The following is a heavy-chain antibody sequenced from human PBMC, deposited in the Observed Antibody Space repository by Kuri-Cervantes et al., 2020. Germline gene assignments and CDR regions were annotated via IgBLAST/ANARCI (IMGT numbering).Heavy chain of an antibody. CDR1: GFTFSSYW. CDR3: AHGGNFDY. J-gene: IGHJ4*02. V-gene: IGHV3-74*01. CDR2: INSDGSST. Sequence: GESLKISCAASGFTFSSYWMHWVRQAPGKGLVWVSRINSDGSSTSYAGSVKGRFTISRDNAKNTLYLQMNSLRAEDTAVYYCAHGGNFDYWGQGTLVTVSS. D-gene: IGHD2-15*01.